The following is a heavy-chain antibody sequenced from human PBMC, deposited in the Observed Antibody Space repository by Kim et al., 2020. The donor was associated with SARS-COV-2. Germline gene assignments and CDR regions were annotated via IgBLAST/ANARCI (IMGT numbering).Heavy chain of an antibody. J-gene: IGHJ4*02. D-gene: IGHD3-22*01. CDR2: ISRSGDTK. Sequence: GGSLRLSCAASGFTFSDYYLSWIRQAPGKGLEYISYISRSGDTKYYADSVKGRFTISRDNAKNSLYLQMSSLRADDTAVYYCAREGFHSTGYFLGYWGQGTLVTVST. CDR3: AREGFHSTGYFLGY. V-gene: IGHV3-11*01. CDR1: GFTFSDYY.